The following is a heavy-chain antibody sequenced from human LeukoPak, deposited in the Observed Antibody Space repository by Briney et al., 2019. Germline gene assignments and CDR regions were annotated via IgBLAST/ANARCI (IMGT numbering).Heavy chain of an antibody. CDR2: IYPGDSDT. D-gene: IGHD2-15*01. CDR1: GYTFTSQW. CDR3: ARRGAERKCSGGSCYYDY. Sequence: PGESLKISCKGSGYTFTSQWIGWVRQMPGKGLEWMGIIYPGDSDTRYSPSFQGQVTISADKSISTAYLQWSSLKASDTAMYYCARRGAERKCSGGSCYYDYWGQGTLVTVSS. V-gene: IGHV5-51*01. J-gene: IGHJ4*02.